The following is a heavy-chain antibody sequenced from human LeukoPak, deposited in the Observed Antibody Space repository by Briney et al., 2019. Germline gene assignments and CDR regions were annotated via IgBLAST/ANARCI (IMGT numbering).Heavy chain of an antibody. V-gene: IGHV4-4*09. CDR3: ARQRGGSYSRPYYFDY. Sequence: PSETLSLTCTVSGGSTSSYYWSWIRQPPGKGLEWIGYIYTSGSTNYNPSLKSRVTISVDTSKNQFSLKLSSVTAADTAVYYCARQRGGSYSRPYYFDYWGQGTLVTVSS. D-gene: IGHD1-26*01. J-gene: IGHJ4*02. CDR1: GGSTSSYY. CDR2: IYTSGST.